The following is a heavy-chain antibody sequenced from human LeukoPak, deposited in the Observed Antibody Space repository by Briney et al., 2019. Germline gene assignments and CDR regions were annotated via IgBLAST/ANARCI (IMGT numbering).Heavy chain of an antibody. V-gene: IGHV3-9*01. Sequence: GRSLRLSCAASRFTFDDYAMHWVRQAPGKGLEWVSGISGSSGSIVYADSVKGRFTISRDNAKNSLYLQMNSLRAEDTALYYCTRRSGSREFDYWGQGTPVTVS. CDR2: ISGSSGSI. J-gene: IGHJ4*02. D-gene: IGHD3-10*01. CDR3: TRRSGSREFDY. CDR1: RFTFDDYA.